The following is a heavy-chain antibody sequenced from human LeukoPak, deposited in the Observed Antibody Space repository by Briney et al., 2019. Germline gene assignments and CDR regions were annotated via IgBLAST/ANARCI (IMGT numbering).Heavy chain of an antibody. D-gene: IGHD2-2*02. Sequence: ASVKVSCKASGGTFSSYAISWVRQAPGQGLEWMGGIIPIFGTANCAQKFQGRVTITADESTSTAYMELSSLRSEDTAVYYCARGVVPAAIFDGFDPWGQGTLVTVSS. CDR1: GGTFSSYA. CDR2: IIPIFGTA. CDR3: ARGVVPAAIFDGFDP. V-gene: IGHV1-69*13. J-gene: IGHJ5*02.